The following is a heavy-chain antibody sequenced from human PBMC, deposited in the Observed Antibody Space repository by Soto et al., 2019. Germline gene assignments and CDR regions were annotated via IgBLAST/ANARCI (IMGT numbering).Heavy chain of an antibody. J-gene: IGHJ5*02. D-gene: IGHD2-15*01. CDR1: GDSVSSNSAA. V-gene: IGHV6-1*01. Sequence: QVQLQQSGPGLVKPSQTLSLTCAISGDSVSSNSAAWNWIRQSPSRGLEWLGRTYYRSKWYNDYAISGQSRITINPDTSRNQFSLQLNSVTPEDTAVYYCARTRVRYCSGGSCYERVPNWFDPWGQGTLVTVSS. CDR3: ARTRVRYCSGGSCYERVPNWFDP. CDR2: TYYRSKWYN.